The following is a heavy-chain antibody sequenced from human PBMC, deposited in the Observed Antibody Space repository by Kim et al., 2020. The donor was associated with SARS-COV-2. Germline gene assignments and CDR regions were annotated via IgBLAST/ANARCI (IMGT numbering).Heavy chain of an antibody. CDR2: ISGSGGST. V-gene: IGHV3-23*01. D-gene: IGHD6-13*01. Sequence: GGSLRLSCAASGFTFSSYAMSWVRQAPGKGLEWVSAISGSGGSTYYADSVKGRFTISRDNSKNTLYLQMNSLRAEDTAVYYCASEGSMAIAAAGTFDYWGQGTLVTVSS. CDR3: ASEGSMAIAAAGTFDY. CDR1: GFTFSSYA. J-gene: IGHJ4*02.